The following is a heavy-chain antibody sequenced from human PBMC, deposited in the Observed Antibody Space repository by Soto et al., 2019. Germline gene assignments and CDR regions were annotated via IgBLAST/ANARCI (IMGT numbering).Heavy chain of an antibody. CDR2: IIPIFGTA. Sequence: GASVKVSCKASGGTFSSYAISWVRQAPGQGLEWMGGIIPIFGTANYAQKFQGRVTITADESTSTAYMELSSLRSEVTAVYYCARLYCSGGSCHNYYYYYMDVWGKGTTVTVSS. CDR3: ARLYCSGGSCHNYYYYYMDV. V-gene: IGHV1-69*13. D-gene: IGHD2-15*01. CDR1: GGTFSSYA. J-gene: IGHJ6*03.